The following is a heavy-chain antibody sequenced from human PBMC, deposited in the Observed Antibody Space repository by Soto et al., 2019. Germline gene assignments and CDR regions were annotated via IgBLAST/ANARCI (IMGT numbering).Heavy chain of an antibody. Sequence: QVVQSGAEVKKPGASLKVSCKASGYTFTTYGISWVRQVPGQGLEWMGWISTYNGNTNYALKFRGRVTVTTDTSTSTAYMEVRSLRSDDTAMYYCVTGGNNHYFDYWGQGTLVTVSS. CDR3: VTGGNNHYFDY. J-gene: IGHJ4*02. CDR2: ISTYNGNT. D-gene: IGHD1-26*01. CDR1: GYTFTTYG. V-gene: IGHV1-18*01.